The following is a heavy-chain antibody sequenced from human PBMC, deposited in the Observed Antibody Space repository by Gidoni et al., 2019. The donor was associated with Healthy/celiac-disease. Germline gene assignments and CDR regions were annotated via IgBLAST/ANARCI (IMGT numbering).Heavy chain of an antibody. CDR3: AFLRDRFGFDP. V-gene: IGHV4-34*01. Sequence: QVQLQQWGAGLLKPSETLSLTCAVYGGSFSGYYWSWIRQPPGKGLEWIGEINHSGSTNYNPSLKSRVTISVDTSKNQFSLKLSSVTAADTAVYYCAFLRDRFGFDPWGQGTLVTVSS. CDR1: GGSFSGYY. D-gene: IGHD3-3*01. J-gene: IGHJ5*02. CDR2: INHSGST.